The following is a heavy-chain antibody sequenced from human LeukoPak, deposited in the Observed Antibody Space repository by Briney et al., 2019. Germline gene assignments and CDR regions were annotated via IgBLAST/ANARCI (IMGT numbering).Heavy chain of an antibody. CDR2: FSGSGGST. D-gene: IGHD3-22*01. CDR3: AKDRVVASIEALDH. V-gene: IGHV3-23*01. Sequence: PGGSLRLSCAASGFTFSSYAMSWVRQAPGKGLEWVSAFSGSGGSTYYADSVKGRFTISRDNSKNTLYLQMNSLRTEDTALYYCAKDRVVASIEALDHWGQGTLVTVSS. CDR1: GFTFSSYA. J-gene: IGHJ4*02.